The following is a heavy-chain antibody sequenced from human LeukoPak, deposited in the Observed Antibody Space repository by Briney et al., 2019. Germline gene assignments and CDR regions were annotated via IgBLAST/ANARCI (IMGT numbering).Heavy chain of an antibody. Sequence: GGSLRLSCAASGFTFSSYWMSWVRQAPGKGLEWVANIKQDGSEKYYVDSVKGRFTISRDNAKNSLYLQMNSLRAEDTAVYYCAKDRAPGYYYDSSGYYYNPKDAFDIWGQGTMVTVSS. D-gene: IGHD3-22*01. CDR2: IKQDGSEK. CDR3: AKDRAPGYYYDSSGYYYNPKDAFDI. J-gene: IGHJ3*02. CDR1: GFTFSSYW. V-gene: IGHV3-7*03.